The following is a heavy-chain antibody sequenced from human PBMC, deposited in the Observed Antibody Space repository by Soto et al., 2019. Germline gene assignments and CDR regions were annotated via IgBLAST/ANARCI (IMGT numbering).Heavy chain of an antibody. CDR3: ERDKDRAQLGGNSYYIMDA. CDR2: IMPIFRSA. V-gene: IGHV1-69*12. Sequence: QVQVVQSGAEVKKPGSSVKVSCKTSGGTFSTSAISWVRQAPGQGLEWMGGIMPIFRSADYAQRFQRRVTITADESASTAYLELRSLTSADTALYYCERDKDRAQLGGNSYYIMDAWGQGTTVTVTS. D-gene: IGHD1-7*01. CDR1: GGTFSTSA. J-gene: IGHJ6*02.